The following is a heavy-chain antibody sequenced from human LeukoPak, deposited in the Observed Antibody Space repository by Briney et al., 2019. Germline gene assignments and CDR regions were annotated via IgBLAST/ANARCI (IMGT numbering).Heavy chain of an antibody. CDR3: ASSPELGTVTGRFDC. J-gene: IGHJ4*02. CDR2: ISWNSGSI. CDR1: GFTFDDYA. Sequence: GGSLRLSCAASGFTFDDYAMHWVRQAPGKGLEWVSGISWNSGSIGYADSVKGRFTISRDNAKNSLYLQMNSLRAEDTALYYCASSPELGTVTGRFDCWGQETLVTVSS. D-gene: IGHD4-17*01. V-gene: IGHV3-9*01.